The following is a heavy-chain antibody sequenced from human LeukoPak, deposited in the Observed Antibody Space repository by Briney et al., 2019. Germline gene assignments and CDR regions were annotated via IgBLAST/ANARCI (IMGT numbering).Heavy chain of an antibody. J-gene: IGHJ4*02. CDR3: AKLRGNYDFWSGFDY. CDR2: IFSSDESV. V-gene: IGHV3-23*01. CDR1: GFIFSNYA. Sequence: HPGGSLRLSCAASGFIFSNYAMNWVRQAPGKGLEWVSIIFSSDESVYYADSVKGRFTISRDNSKNTLYLQMNSLRPEDTAVYYCAKLRGNYDFWSGFDYWGQGTLVTVSS. D-gene: IGHD3-3*01.